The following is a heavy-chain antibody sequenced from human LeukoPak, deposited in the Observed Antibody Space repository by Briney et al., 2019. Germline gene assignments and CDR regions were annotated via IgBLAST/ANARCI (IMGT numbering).Heavy chain of an antibody. CDR2: IDYSGST. CDR1: GGSVSSTNSY. V-gene: IGHV4-39*01. CDR3: ARRPGGDRYYFDY. Sequence: SETLSLTCPVSGGSVSSTNSYWGWIRQPPGKGLDWIANIDYSGSTWYNPSLRGRVTISIDTSKNQFSLKVRSVTAADTAVYYCARRPGGDRYYFDYWGQGILVTVSS. J-gene: IGHJ4*02. D-gene: IGHD2-21*02.